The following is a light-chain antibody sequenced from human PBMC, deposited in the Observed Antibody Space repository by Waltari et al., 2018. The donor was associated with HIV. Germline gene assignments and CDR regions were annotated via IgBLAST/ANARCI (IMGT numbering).Light chain of an antibody. CDR3: QTWGSGIQV. J-gene: IGLJ2*01. Sequence: LTQSPSASASVGAPVKLTCPLSRWHSSHTIPLPQQQPQNGPRDLMKIHTDGRHTKGDGIPDRFSGSSSGAERSLTISSLQSEDEADYYCQTWGSGIQVFGGGTKLTVL. CDR1: RWHSSHT. V-gene: IGLV4-69*01. CDR2: IHTDGRH.